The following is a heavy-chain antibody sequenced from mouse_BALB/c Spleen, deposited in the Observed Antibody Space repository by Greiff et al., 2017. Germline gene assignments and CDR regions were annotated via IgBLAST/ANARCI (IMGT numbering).Heavy chain of an antibody. CDR2: INPSTGYT. CDR1: GYTFTSYW. Sequence: QVQLQQSGAELAKPGASVKMSCKASGYTFTSYWMHWVKQRPGQGLEWIGYINPSTGYTEYNQKFKDKATLTADKSSSTAYMQLSSLTSEDSAVYYCARDYGRRKSYFDYWGQGTTLTVSS. D-gene: IGHD2-4*01. J-gene: IGHJ2*01. V-gene: IGHV1-7*01. CDR3: ARDYGRRKSYFDY.